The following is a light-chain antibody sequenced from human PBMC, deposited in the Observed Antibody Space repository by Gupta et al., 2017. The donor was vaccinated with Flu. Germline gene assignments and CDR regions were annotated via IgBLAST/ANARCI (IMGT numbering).Light chain of an antibody. J-gene: IGKJ4*01. CDR1: QSVSSNY. CDR3: QQYGSSPPVT. V-gene: IGKV3-20*01. Sequence: EIVLTQSPGTLSLSPGERATLSCRASQSVSSNYLAWYQQKPGQAPRLLIYGASSRATGIPDRFSGSGSGTDFTLTISTLEPEDFAVYYCQQYGSSPPVTFGGGTRVEIK. CDR2: GAS.